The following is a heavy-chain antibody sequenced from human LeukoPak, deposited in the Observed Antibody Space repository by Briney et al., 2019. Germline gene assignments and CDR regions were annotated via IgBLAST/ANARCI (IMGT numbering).Heavy chain of an antibody. Sequence: GGSLRLSCAASGFTFTNYWMSWVRQAPGTGLEWVANIKQDGNEKYYVDSVRGRFTISRDNAKNSLYLQMNSLRAEDTAVYYCARDGYYYDSSGYGWFDPWGQGTLVTVPS. CDR3: ARDGYYYDSSGYGWFDP. CDR2: IKQDGNEK. J-gene: IGHJ5*02. CDR1: GFTFTNYW. D-gene: IGHD3-22*01. V-gene: IGHV3-7*01.